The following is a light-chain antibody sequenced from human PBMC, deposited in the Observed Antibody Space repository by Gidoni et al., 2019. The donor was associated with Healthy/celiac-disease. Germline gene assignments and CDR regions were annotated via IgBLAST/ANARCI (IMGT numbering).Light chain of an antibody. CDR1: QSVSSSY. J-gene: IGKJ3*01. CDR2: GAS. Sequence: EIVLPQSPGTLSLSPGERATLSSRASQSVSSSYLAWYQQKPGQAPRLLIYGASSRATGIPDRFSGRGSGTDFTLTISRLEPEDVAVYYCQQYGSSPFTFGPGTKVDIK. CDR3: QQYGSSPFT. V-gene: IGKV3-20*01.